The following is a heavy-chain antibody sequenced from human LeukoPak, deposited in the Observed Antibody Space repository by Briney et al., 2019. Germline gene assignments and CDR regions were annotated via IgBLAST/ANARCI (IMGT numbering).Heavy chain of an antibody. CDR3: ARTFRGGWYYFDY. CDR1: GGSISSYY. J-gene: IGHJ4*02. CDR2: IYYSGST. V-gene: IGHV4-59*01. D-gene: IGHD6-19*01. Sequence: SKTLSLTCTVSGGSISSYYWSWIRQPPGKGLVWIGYIYYSGSTNYNPSLKSRVTISVDTSKSQFSLKLSSVTAADTAVYYCARTFRGGWYYFDYWGQGTLVTVSS.